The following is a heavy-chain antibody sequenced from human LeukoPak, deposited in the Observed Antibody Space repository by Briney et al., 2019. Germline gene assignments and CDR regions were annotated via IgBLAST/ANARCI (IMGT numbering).Heavy chain of an antibody. CDR1: GFTFSSYA. Sequence: PGGSLRLSCAASGFTFSSYAMSWVRQAPGKGLEWVSAISGSGGSTYYADSVKGRFTISRDNSKNTLYLQMNSLRAADTAVYYCALIVLMVYAWYGYYYYYGMDVWGQGPTVTVSS. J-gene: IGHJ6*02. D-gene: IGHD2-8*01. CDR3: ALIVLMVYAWYGYYYYYGMDV. CDR2: ISGSGGST. V-gene: IGHV3-23*01.